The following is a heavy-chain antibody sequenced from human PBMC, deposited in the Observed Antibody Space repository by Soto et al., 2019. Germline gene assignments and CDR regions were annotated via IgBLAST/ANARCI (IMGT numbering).Heavy chain of an antibody. CDR3: ARAERFWSGYYKSYYGMDV. V-gene: IGHV1-69*13. Sequence: ASVKVSCKASGGTFSSYAISWVRQAPGQGLEWMGGIIPIFGTANYAQKFQGRVTITADESTSTAYMELSSLRSEDTAVYYCARAERFWSGYYKSYYGMDVWGQGTTVTVSS. CDR1: GGTFSSYA. J-gene: IGHJ6*02. D-gene: IGHD3-3*01. CDR2: IIPIFGTA.